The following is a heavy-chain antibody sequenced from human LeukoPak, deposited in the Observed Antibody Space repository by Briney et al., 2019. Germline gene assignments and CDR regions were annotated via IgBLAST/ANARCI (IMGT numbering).Heavy chain of an antibody. D-gene: IGHD5-18*01. CDR3: ARGQVYSYGPFDY. CDR2: ISSSSSYI. J-gene: IGHJ4*02. CDR1: GFTFSSYS. Sequence: GGSLRLSCAASGFTFSSYSMNWVRQAPGKGLEWVSSISSSSSYIYCADSVKGRFTISRDNAKNSLYLQMNSLRAEDTAVYYCARGQVYSYGPFDYWGQGTLVTVSS. V-gene: IGHV3-21*01.